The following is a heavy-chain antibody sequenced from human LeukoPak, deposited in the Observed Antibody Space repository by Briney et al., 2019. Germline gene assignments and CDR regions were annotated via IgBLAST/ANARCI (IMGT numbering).Heavy chain of an antibody. CDR2: INSDGTT. CDR1: GFTFSSYW. D-gene: IGHD3-10*01. Sequence: GGFLRLSCAASGFTFSSYWMHWVRQAPGKGLVWVSRINSDGTTTYADSVKGRFTISRDNAKNTLYLQMNRLRAEDTALYYCASAYYYRLPDWGQGTLVTVSS. CDR3: ASAYYYRLPD. J-gene: IGHJ4*02. V-gene: IGHV3-74*01.